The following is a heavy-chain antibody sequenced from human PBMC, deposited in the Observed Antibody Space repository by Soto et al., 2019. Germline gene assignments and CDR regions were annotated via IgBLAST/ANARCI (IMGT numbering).Heavy chain of an antibody. V-gene: IGHV4-31*03. Sequence: PSETLSLTCTVSGGSISSGGYYWSWIRQHPGKGLEWIGYIYYSGSTYYNPSLKSRVTIPVDTSKNQFSLKLSSVTAADTAVYYCASTWVYGNYGMGVWGQGATVTVSS. CDR1: GGSISSGGYY. CDR2: IYYSGST. J-gene: IGHJ6*02. CDR3: ASTWVYGNYGMGV. D-gene: IGHD2-8*01.